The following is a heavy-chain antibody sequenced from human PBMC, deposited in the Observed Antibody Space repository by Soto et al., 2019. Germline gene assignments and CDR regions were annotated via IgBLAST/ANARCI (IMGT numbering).Heavy chain of an antibody. V-gene: IGHV3-23*01. CDR2: ISGSGGST. CDR3: AKEFAASSWYEPFFDY. D-gene: IGHD6-13*01. CDR1: GFTFSGYA. Sequence: GGSLRLSCAASGFTFSGYAMSWVRQAPGKGLEWVSAISGSGGSTYYADSVKGRFTISRDNSKNTLYLQMNSLRAEDTAVYYCAKEFAASSWYEPFFDYWGQGTLVTVSS. J-gene: IGHJ4*02.